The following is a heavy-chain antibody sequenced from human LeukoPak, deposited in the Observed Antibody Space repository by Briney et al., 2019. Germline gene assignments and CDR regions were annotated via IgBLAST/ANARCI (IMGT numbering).Heavy chain of an antibody. Sequence: ASVKVSCKASGYTFTSYDINWVRQATGQGLEWMGWMNPNSGNTGYAQKFQGRVTMTRNTSIGTAYMELSSLRSEDTAVYYCARVLPYSSSWSRRFDPWGQGTLVTVSS. CDR1: GYTFTSYD. CDR2: MNPNSGNT. J-gene: IGHJ5*02. V-gene: IGHV1-8*01. CDR3: ARVLPYSSSWSRRFDP. D-gene: IGHD6-13*01.